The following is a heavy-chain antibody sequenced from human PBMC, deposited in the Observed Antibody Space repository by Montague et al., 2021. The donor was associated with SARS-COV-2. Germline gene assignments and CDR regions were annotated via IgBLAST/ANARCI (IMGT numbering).Heavy chain of an antibody. D-gene: IGHD3-22*01. Sequence: LVKPTQTLTLTCTFSGFSLSTSGMCVSWIRQPPGRGLEWIGSIYYSGSTYYNPSLKSRVTISVDTSKNQFSLKLSSVTAADTAVYYCARQSPVTMIVVVMSGRFDYWGQGTLVTVSS. CDR2: IYYSGST. V-gene: IGHV4-39*01. CDR3: ARQSPVTMIVVVMSGRFDY. J-gene: IGHJ4*02. CDR1: GFSLSTSGMC.